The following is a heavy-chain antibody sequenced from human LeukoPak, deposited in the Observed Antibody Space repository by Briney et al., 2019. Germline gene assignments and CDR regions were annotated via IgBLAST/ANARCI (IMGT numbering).Heavy chain of an antibody. CDR1: GGSISDYY. CDR2: IYYSGST. D-gene: IGHD3-10*01. V-gene: IGHV4-59*08. CDR3: ARLSEARYGSGSHNWFDP. J-gene: IGHJ5*02. Sequence: PSETLSLTCTVSGGSISDYYWSWIRQSPGEGLEWIGYIYYSGSTKYNPSLKSRVTASVDTSKNQFSLKLSSVTAADTAVYYCARLSEARYGSGSHNWFDPWGQGTLVTVSS.